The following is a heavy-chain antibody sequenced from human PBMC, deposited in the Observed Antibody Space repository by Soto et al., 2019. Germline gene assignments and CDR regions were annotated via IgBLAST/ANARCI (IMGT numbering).Heavy chain of an antibody. CDR2: IYWDDDK. CDR1: GFSLSTSRVG. D-gene: IGHD4-17*01. Sequence: QITLKESGPTLVKPTQTLTLTCTFSGFSLSTSRVGVGWIRQPPGKALEWLALIYWDDDKRYSPSLKTRLTLTQDTTKNQVVLTMTNMDPMDTATSACAHYRIFGAYMYYFDYWGQGTLVTVSS. J-gene: IGHJ4*02. CDR3: AHYRIFGAYMYYFDY. V-gene: IGHV2-5*02.